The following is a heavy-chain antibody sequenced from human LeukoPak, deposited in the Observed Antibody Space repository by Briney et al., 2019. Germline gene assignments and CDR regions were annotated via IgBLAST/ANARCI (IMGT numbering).Heavy chain of an antibody. CDR1: GYTFTSYG. CDR2: ISAYNGNT. V-gene: IGHV1-18*01. D-gene: IGHD1-26*01. J-gene: IGHJ4*02. CDR3: ARDNSPSGSYHPVDY. Sequence: GASVKVSCKASGYTFTSYGISWVRQAPGQGLEWMGWISAYNGNTNYAQKLQGRVTMTTDTSTSTAYMELRSLRSDDTAVYYCARDNSPSGSYHPVDYWGQGTLVTVSS.